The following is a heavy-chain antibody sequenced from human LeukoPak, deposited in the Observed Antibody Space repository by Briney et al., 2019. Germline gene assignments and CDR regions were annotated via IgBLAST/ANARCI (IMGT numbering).Heavy chain of an antibody. CDR2: ISAYNGNT. Sequence: ASVKVSCKSSGYTFTIYGISWVRQAPGQGLEWMGWISAYNGNTNYAQKLQGRVTMTTDTSTSTAYMELRSLRSDDTAVYYCARGTFPYYDILTGYYMDYWGQGTLVTVSS. D-gene: IGHD3-9*01. CDR1: GYTFTIYG. CDR3: ARGTFPYYDILTGYYMDY. J-gene: IGHJ4*02. V-gene: IGHV1-18*01.